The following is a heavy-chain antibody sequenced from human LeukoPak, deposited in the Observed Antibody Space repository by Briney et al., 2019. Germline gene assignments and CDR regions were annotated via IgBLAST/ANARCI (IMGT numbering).Heavy chain of an antibody. CDR2: IGTAGDT. J-gene: IGHJ4*02. CDR3: ARVVDEPWHELEFDY. Sequence: GGSLRLSCAASGLTFSTYDMHWVRQATGKGLEWVSVIGTAGDTYYPGSVKGQFTISRENAKNFLYLQMNSLRVEDTAIYYCARVVDEPWHELEFDYWGQGTLVTVSS. V-gene: IGHV3-13*03. D-gene: IGHD6-19*01. CDR1: GLTFSTYD.